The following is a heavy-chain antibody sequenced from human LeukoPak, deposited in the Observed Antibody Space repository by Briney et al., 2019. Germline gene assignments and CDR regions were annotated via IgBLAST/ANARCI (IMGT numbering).Heavy chain of an antibody. Sequence: SGPTLVNPTQTLTLTCTFSGFSLSTSGVGVGWIRQPPGRALEWLALIYWNEDKRYSPSLKSRLTITKDTSKNQVVLTMTNMDPVDTATYYCARSDYDFWSGYEFDYWGQGTLVTVSS. V-gene: IGHV2-5*01. CDR2: IYWNEDK. CDR1: GFSLSTSGVG. J-gene: IGHJ4*02. CDR3: ARSDYDFWSGYEFDY. D-gene: IGHD3-3*01.